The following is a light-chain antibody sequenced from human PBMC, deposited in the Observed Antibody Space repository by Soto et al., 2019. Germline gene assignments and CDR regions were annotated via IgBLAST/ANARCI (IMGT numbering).Light chain of an antibody. CDR3: QQSFSITLT. CDR1: QSISRY. CDR2: AAS. J-gene: IGKJ4*01. V-gene: IGKV1-39*01. Sequence: IQMTQSPSSLSSSLGDRVTITCRASQSISRYLNWYQQKPGKAPKLLIYAASSLQNGVPARFGGSVSGTDRTITISNLKTEDGSMYYCQQSFSITLTFGGGTKVDIK.